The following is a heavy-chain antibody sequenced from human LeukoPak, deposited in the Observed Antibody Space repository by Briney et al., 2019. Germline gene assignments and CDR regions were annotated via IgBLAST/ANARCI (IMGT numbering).Heavy chain of an antibody. D-gene: IGHD1-26*01. CDR1: GFTPSDSA. V-gene: IGHV3-73*01. J-gene: IGHJ5*02. Sequence: GGSLRLSCAASGFTPSDSAILWVRQASGKGLEWVGLIDRPAKSYATAYGASVGGRFTISRDDSKNTAYLQMDSLKTEDTALYYCTRDRGTYNWLDPWGQGTLVTVSS. CDR3: TRDRGTYNWLDP. CDR2: IDRPAKSYAT.